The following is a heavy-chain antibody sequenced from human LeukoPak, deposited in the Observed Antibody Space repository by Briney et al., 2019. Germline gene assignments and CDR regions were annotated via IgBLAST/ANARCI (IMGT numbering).Heavy chain of an antibody. CDR2: IFHSGST. CDR3: ARGDVYSSASDY. CDR1: GGSISSYY. J-gene: IGHJ4*02. Sequence: SETLSLTCTVSGGSISSYYWSWIRQPPGKGLEWIATIFHSGSTYFNPSLQSRVTISLDTSKNQFSLKLSSVTAADTALYYCARGDVYSSASDYWGQGTLVTVSS. D-gene: IGHD6-19*01. V-gene: IGHV4-59*08.